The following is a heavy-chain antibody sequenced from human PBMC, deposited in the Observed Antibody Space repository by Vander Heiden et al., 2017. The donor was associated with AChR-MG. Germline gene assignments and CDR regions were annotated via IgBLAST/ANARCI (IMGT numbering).Heavy chain of an antibody. CDR2: INSDGSST. CDR3: ARPALTGNDAFDI. V-gene: IGHV3-74*01. Sequence: EVQLVESGGGLVQPGGSLRLSCAASGFTFSSYWMHWVRQAPGKWLGCVSRINSDGSSTSYADSVKGRFTISRDNAKNTLYLQMNSLRAEDTAVYYCARPALTGNDAFDIWGQGTMVTVSS. CDR1: GFTFSSYW. J-gene: IGHJ3*02. D-gene: IGHD7-27*01.